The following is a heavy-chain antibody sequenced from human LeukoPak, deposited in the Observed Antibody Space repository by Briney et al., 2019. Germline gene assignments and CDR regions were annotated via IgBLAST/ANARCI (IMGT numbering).Heavy chain of an antibody. J-gene: IGHJ6*02. CDR1: GFTFSSYG. CDR3: AKSKRGGPYQYGMDG. Sequence: PGGSLRLSCAASGFTFSSYGMHWVRQAPGKGLEWVAVISYDGSNKYYADSVKGRFAISRDNSKNTLYLQMNSLRAEDTAVYYCAKSKRGGPYQYGMDGWGQGTTVTVSS. CDR2: ISYDGSNK. D-gene: IGHD3-10*01. V-gene: IGHV3-30*18.